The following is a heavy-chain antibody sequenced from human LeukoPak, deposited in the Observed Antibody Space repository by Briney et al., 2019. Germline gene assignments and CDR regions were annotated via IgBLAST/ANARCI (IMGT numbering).Heavy chain of an antibody. CDR1: GFTFSSYS. V-gene: IGHV3-48*04. CDR3: ARVAAEGDFDY. Sequence: GGSLRLSCAASGFTFSSYSMNWVRQAPGKGLEWVSYISSSSSTIYYADSVKGRFTISRDNAKNSLYLQMNSLRAEDTAVYYCARVAAEGDFDYWGQGTLVTVSS. CDR2: ISSSSSTI. D-gene: IGHD6-13*01. J-gene: IGHJ4*02.